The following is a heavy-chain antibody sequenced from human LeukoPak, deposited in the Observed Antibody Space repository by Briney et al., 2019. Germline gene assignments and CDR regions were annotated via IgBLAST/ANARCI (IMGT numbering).Heavy chain of an antibody. J-gene: IGHJ4*02. CDR3: TRAAAGSDY. CDR2: ISRSHETI. CDR1: GFTFSDYY. V-gene: IGHV3-11*01. D-gene: IGHD6-19*01. Sequence: GGSLRLSCAASGFTFSDYYMSWIRQAPGKGLEWVSYISRSHETIYYADSVEGRFTISRDNAKNSLYLQMNSLRVDDTAAYYCTRAAAGSDYWGQGTLVTVSS.